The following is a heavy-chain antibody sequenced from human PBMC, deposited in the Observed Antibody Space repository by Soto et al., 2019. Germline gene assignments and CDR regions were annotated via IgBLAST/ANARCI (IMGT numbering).Heavy chain of an antibody. CDR1: GGTFSSYA. CDR3: AWVPEKVRAFDY. Sequence: QVQLVQSGAEVKKPGSSVKVSCKASGGTFSSYAISWVRQAPGQGLEWMGGIIPIFGTANYAQKFQGRVTITADESTSTADMELSSLRYEDAAVYYGAWVPEKVRAFDYWGQGTLVTVSS. J-gene: IGHJ4*02. CDR2: IIPIFGTA. V-gene: IGHV1-69*12.